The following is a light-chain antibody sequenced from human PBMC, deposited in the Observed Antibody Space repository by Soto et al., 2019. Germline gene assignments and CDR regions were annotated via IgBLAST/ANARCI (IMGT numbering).Light chain of an antibody. J-gene: IGKJ1*01. CDR1: QNIITK. CDR3: QQYGSSGT. V-gene: IGKV3-20*01. CDR2: GAS. Sequence: EIVITQSPATLFVSPGERATLSCRASQNIITKLAWYQQKPGQAPRLLIYGASNRATGIPDRFSGSGSGTDFTLTISRLEPEDFAVYYCQQYGSSGTFGQGTTGDIK.